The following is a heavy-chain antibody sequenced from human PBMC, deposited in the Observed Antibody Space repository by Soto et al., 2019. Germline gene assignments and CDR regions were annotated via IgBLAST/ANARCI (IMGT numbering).Heavy chain of an antibody. D-gene: IGHD2-15*01. CDR2: ISAYNGNT. J-gene: IGHJ4*02. Sequence: ASVKVSCKASGYTFTSYGISWVRQAPGQGLEWMGWISAYNGNTNYAQKLQGRVTMTTDTSTSTAYMELRSLRSDDTAVYYCARDKTGKNGGNEQFDYWGQGTLVTVSS. CDR1: GYTFTSYG. V-gene: IGHV1-18*01. CDR3: ARDKTGKNGGNEQFDY.